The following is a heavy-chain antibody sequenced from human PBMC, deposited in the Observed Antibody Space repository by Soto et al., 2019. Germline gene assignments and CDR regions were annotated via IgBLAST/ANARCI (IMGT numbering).Heavy chain of an antibody. V-gene: IGHV3-23*01. CDR1: GFSISTYG. D-gene: IGHD1-1*01. CDR2: VSGGSGTT. Sequence: EVQILESGGGLVQPGGSLRLSCAASGFSISTYGVTWVRQAPGKGLEWVSGVSGGSGTTHYADSVKGRFTITTDNSENTAYLQMNNLRVEETAVYYCAKWNGYGDHWGQGTLVTVS. CDR3: AKWNGYGDH. J-gene: IGHJ4*02.